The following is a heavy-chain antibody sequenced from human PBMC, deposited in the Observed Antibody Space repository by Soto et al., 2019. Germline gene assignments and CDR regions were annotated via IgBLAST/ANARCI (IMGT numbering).Heavy chain of an antibody. V-gene: IGHV4-30-2*01. CDR1: GGSISSGDYS. CDR2: IYHSGST. J-gene: IGHJ4*02. Sequence: SETLSLTCAVSGGSISSGDYSWSWIRQPPGRGLEWIGYIYHSGSTTYNPSLKSRVTISLDRSKNQFSLKLTSVTAADTAVYYCARRYGTTFDYWGQGTLVTVSS. D-gene: IGHD1-7*01. CDR3: ARRYGTTFDY.